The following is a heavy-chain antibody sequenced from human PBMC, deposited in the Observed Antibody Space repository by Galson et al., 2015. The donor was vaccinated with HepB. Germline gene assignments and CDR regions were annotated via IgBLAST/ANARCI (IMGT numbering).Heavy chain of an antibody. J-gene: IGHJ5*02. CDR3: ARGALVVAVGATENNWFDP. CDR1: GYTFSSYS. CDR2: ISPHNRYT. D-gene: IGHD2-15*01. V-gene: IGHV1-18*01. Sequence: SVKVSCKASGYTFSSYSITWVRQAPGQGLEWVGWISPHNRYTNYAQNFQGRVTMTTDTSTSTAYMELRSLRSDDTAVYYCARGALVVAVGATENNWFDPWGRGTLVTDSS.